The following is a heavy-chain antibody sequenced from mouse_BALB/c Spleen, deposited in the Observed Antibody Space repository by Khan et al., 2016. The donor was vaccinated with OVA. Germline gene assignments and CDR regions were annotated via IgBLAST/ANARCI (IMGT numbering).Heavy chain of an antibody. D-gene: IGHD2-14*01. CDR3: AAAYYRNYFDY. V-gene: IGHV1S134*01. CDR1: GFTFTSYG. Sequence: VQLKQSGAELGRPGSSVKLSCKTSGFTFTSYGIKWVKQRPGQGLEWIGYIYPGNGYTVYNEKFQGKATLTSDTSSSTAYMQLTSLTSEDSAIYCCAAAYYRNYFDYWGQGTTLTVSS. J-gene: IGHJ2*01. CDR2: IYPGNGYT.